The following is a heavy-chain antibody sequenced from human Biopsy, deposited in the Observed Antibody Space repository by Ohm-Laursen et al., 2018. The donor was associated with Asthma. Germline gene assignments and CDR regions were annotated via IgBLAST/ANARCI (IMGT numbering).Heavy chain of an antibody. V-gene: IGHV3-20*04. Sequence: SLRLSCAASGFTFDDYAMSWVRHAPGKGLEWVSGINWNGGSTGYADSVKGRFTISRDNSKNMLFLQMNSLRAEDTAVYYCSRDTLGYYVDIWGQGTKVTVSS. CDR2: INWNGGST. J-gene: IGHJ4*02. CDR1: GFTFDDYA. D-gene: IGHD3-10*02. CDR3: SRDTLGYYVDI.